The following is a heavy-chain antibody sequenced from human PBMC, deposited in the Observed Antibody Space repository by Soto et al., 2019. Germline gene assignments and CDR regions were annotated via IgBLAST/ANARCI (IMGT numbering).Heavy chain of an antibody. CDR1: GYTFTSYY. V-gene: IGHV1-46*03. Sequence: GASVKVSCKASGYTFTSYYMHWVRQAPGQGLEWMGIINPSGGSTSYAQKFQGRVTMTRDTSTSTVYMELSSLRSEDTAVYYCARVRGTYYDILTADDAFDIWGQGTMVTV. J-gene: IGHJ3*02. D-gene: IGHD3-9*01. CDR3: ARVRGTYYDILTADDAFDI. CDR2: INPSGGST.